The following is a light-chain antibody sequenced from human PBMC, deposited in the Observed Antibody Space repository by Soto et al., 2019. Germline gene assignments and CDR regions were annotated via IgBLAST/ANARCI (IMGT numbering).Light chain of an antibody. CDR2: AAS. CDR3: QKYNSAPRT. J-gene: IGKJ1*01. CDR1: QGISNY. Sequence: DIQMTQSPSSLSASVGDRVTITCRASQGISNYLAWYQQKPGTVPKLLIYAASTLQSGVPSRFSGSGSGTDFTLTISSMQPEDGATYDCQKYNSAPRTFGQGTKVQIK. V-gene: IGKV1-27*01.